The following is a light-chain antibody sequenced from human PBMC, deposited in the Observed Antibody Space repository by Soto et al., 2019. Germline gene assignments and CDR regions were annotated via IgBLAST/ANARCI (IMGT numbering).Light chain of an antibody. V-gene: IGKV3-11*01. CDR1: QSVSNNY. Sequence: EIVLTQSPGTLSLSPGERATLSCRASQSVSNNYLAWYQQIPGQAPRLLIYGASNRATGIPARFSGSGSVTDFTLTISSLEPEDFAVYYCQQRTSWPTFGGGTKVDNK. CDR2: GAS. J-gene: IGKJ4*01. CDR3: QQRTSWPT.